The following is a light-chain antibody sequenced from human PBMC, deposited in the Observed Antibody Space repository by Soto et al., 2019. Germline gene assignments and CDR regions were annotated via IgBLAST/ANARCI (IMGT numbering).Light chain of an antibody. CDR2: GAS. CDR1: HTVFSD. Sequence: IAMPESPATLSVSPQESTTLSIMAGHTVFSDFAWYQQKPGQPPRLLIYGASTRATGISARFSGSGSGTEFTLTISSLQSEDFAIYYCQQRADWPITFGQGTRLQI. CDR3: QQRADWPIT. J-gene: IGKJ5*01. V-gene: IGKV3-15*01.